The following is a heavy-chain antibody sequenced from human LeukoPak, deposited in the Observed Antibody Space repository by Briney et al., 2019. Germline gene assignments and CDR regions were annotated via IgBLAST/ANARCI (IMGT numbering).Heavy chain of an antibody. CDR1: GYTFTANY. J-gene: IGHJ5*02. Sequence: GASVKVSCKASGYTFTANYIHWVRQVPGQGLEWMGWIKPNSGGTQYAEKFEGRVTMTRDTSVTTAYMELRRLRPDDTAVYYCARAGHYDFNWLDPWGQGALVSVSS. CDR3: ARAGHYDFNWLDP. V-gene: IGHV1-2*02. CDR2: IKPNSGGT. D-gene: IGHD2/OR15-2a*01.